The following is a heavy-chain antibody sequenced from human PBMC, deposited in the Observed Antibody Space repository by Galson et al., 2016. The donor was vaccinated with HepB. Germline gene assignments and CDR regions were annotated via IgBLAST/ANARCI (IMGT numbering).Heavy chain of an antibody. J-gene: IGHJ3*02. Sequence: SGAEVKKPGESLTISCKGSGFSSTSYWIAWVRQMPGKGLEWMGIIYSGDSETRYSPSFQGQVTSSVDKSISTAYLQWSSLQASDTAMFYCARRYYGGYWGWAFDIWGQGTMVTVSS. V-gene: IGHV5-51*01. CDR2: IYSGDSET. D-gene: IGHD3-10*01. CDR1: GFSSTSYW. CDR3: ARRYYGGYWGWAFDI.